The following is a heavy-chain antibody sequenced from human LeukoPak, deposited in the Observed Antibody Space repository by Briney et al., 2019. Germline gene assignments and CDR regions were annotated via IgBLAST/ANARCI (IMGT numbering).Heavy chain of an antibody. CDR1: GFTFSSYA. CDR2: ISGRGGST. J-gene: IGHJ4*02. V-gene: IGHV3-23*01. D-gene: IGHD6-25*01. CDR3: AKGLASGSHFDY. Sequence: GGSLRLSCAASGFTFSSYAMSWVRQAPGKGLEWVSAISGRGGSTYYADSVKGRFTISRDNSKNTLYLQMNSLRAEDTAVYYCAKGLASGSHFDYWGQGTLVTVSS.